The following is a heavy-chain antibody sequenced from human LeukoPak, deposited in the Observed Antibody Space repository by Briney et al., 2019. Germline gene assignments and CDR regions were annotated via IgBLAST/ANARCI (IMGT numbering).Heavy chain of an antibody. Sequence: GASVKVSCKASGHTFTGYYMHWVRQAPGQGLEWMGWINPNSGGTNYAQKFQGRVTMTRDTSISTAYMELSRLRSDDTAVYYCATEWGDSGYAGKYYYYYMDVWGKGTTVTVSS. CDR3: ATEWGDSGYAGKYYYYYMDV. CDR2: INPNSGGT. D-gene: IGHD5-12*01. J-gene: IGHJ6*03. V-gene: IGHV1-2*02. CDR1: GHTFTGYY.